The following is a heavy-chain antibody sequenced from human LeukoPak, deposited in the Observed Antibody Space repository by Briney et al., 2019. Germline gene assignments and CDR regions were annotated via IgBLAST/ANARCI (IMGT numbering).Heavy chain of an antibody. CDR1: GFTFNSYG. V-gene: IGHV3-30*18. CDR2: ISYDGSNK. CDR3: AKDRVGVVVVAAPFEY. Sequence: GGSLRLSCVTSGFTFNSYGMHWVRQAPGKGLEWVAVISYDGSNKYYADSVKGRFTISRDNSKNTLYLQMNSLRAEDTAVYYCAKDRVGVVVVAAPFEYWGQGTLVTVSS. D-gene: IGHD2-15*01. J-gene: IGHJ4*02.